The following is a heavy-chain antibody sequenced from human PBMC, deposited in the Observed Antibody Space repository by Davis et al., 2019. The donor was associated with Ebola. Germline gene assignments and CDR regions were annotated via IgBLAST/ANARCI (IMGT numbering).Heavy chain of an antibody. CDR3: EFDYYGMDV. J-gene: IGHJ6*02. CDR2: IKSKTDGGTT. CDR1: GFTFSNAW. V-gene: IGHV3-15*07. Sequence: GESLKISCAASGFTFSNAWMNWVRQAPGKGLEWVGRIKSKTDGGTTDYAAPVKGRFTISRDDSKNTLYLQMNSLKTEDTAVYYCEFDYYGMDVWGQGTTVTVSS.